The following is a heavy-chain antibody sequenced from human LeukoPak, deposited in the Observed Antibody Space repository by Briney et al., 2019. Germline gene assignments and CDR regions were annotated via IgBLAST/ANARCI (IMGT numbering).Heavy chain of an antibody. Sequence: PSETLSLTCTVSGYSISSGYYWGWIRQPPGKGLEWIGSIYHSGRTFYNPSLKSRVTISVDTSKNQFSLKLSSVTAADTAVYYCARGRRSPAGGATNRGVDYWGQGTLVTVSS. CDR2: IYHSGRT. CDR3: ARGRRSPAGGATNRGVDY. V-gene: IGHV4-38-2*02. CDR1: GYSISSGYY. J-gene: IGHJ4*02. D-gene: IGHD1-26*01.